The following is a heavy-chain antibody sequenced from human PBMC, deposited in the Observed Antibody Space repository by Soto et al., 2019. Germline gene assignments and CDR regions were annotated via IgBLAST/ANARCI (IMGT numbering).Heavy chain of an antibody. CDR2: IGGGDDDT. CDR1: GFTFNIYA. CDR3: AKDRMEHKPVWDPFDV. Sequence: GGSLRLSCAASGFTFNIYAMSWVRQAPGRGLQWVSSIGGGDDDTSYADSVRGRITISRDNSKKMLFLQMNSLRADDTAVYYFAKDRMEHKPVWDPFDVWGPGIVVT. J-gene: IGHJ3*01. V-gene: IGHV3-23*01. D-gene: IGHD2-21*01.